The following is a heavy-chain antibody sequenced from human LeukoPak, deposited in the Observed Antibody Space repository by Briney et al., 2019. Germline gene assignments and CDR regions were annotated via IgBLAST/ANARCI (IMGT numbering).Heavy chain of an antibody. CDR3: AKGGGRPLDDAFDV. J-gene: IGHJ3*01. CDR1: GFTFGTYA. V-gene: IGHV3-23*01. Sequence: GGSLRLSCAASGFTFGTYAMTWVRQAPGMGLEWVSTILNNGVSTYHADSVKRRFTISRDNSRNTLHLQMNSLRAEDTAVYYCAKGGGRPLDDAFDVWGQGTMVTVSS. CDR2: ILNNGVST.